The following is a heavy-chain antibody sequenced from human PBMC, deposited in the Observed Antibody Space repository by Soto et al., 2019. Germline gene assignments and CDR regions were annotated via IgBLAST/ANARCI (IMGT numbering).Heavy chain of an antibody. CDR3: ATSEGSDGYSFEY. CDR1: GVTFNRQD. V-gene: IGHV1-69*13. D-gene: IGHD2-21*01. CDR2: IIPMFGTP. Sequence: SVNVSCKASGVTFNRQDMRWVLQAPGQGLEWMGGIIPMFGTPHYAEKFQDRVTITADESTGTAYLELSSLTSEDTAVYYCATSEGSDGYSFEYWGPGTLVTVSS. J-gene: IGHJ4*02.